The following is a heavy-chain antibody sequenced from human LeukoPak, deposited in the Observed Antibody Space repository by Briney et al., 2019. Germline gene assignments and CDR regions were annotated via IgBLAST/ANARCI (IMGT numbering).Heavy chain of an antibody. CDR1: GFTFSSYD. V-gene: IGHV3-74*01. Sequence: GGSLRLSCAASGFTFSSYDMHWVRQVPGKGLDWVSRTNTDGSRADYADSVKGRFTISRDNAKNTLYLQMNSLRVEDTAVYYCVKSMSGLNDEWGQGTLVTVSS. CDR2: TNTDGSRA. CDR3: VKSMSGLNDE. J-gene: IGHJ4*02. D-gene: IGHD3-3*01.